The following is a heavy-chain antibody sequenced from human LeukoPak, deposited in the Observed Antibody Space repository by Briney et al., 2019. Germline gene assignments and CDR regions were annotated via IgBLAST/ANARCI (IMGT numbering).Heavy chain of an antibody. Sequence: GGSLRLSCAASGFTFSSYAMSWVRQAPGKGLEWVSAISGSGGSTYYADSVKGWFTISRDNSKNTLYLQMNSLRAEDTAVYYCAKDLLRGIAVAGTSDYWGQGTLVTVSS. CDR3: AKDLLRGIAVAGTSDY. V-gene: IGHV3-23*01. J-gene: IGHJ4*02. D-gene: IGHD6-19*01. CDR2: ISGSGGST. CDR1: GFTFSSYA.